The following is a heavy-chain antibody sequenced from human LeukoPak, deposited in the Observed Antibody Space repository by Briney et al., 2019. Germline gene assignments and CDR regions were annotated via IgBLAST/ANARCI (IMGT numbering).Heavy chain of an antibody. J-gene: IGHJ4*02. V-gene: IGHV4-61*02. D-gene: IGHD6-6*01. CDR3: ASSIAAFFDY. Sequence: PSETLSLTCTVSGGSISSGSYYWSWIRQPAGKGLEWIGRIYTSGSTNYNPSLKSRVTISVDTSKNQFSLKLSSVTAADTAVYYCASSIAAFFDYWGQGTLVTVFS. CDR1: GGSISSGSYY. CDR2: IYTSGST.